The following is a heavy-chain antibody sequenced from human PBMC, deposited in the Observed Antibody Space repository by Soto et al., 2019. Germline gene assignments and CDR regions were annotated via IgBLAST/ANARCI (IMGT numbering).Heavy chain of an antibody. CDR2: ISGYNGKT. J-gene: IGHJ5*02. Sequence: QLVQSGAEVKKPGASVKVSCKASGYTFSSYSICWVRQAPGQGLEWVGWISGYNGKTNYLQKLQGRVTMTRDTSTSTGYMELRSLRSDDTAVYYRARDWGSISPRGWFDPWGQGTLVTVSS. CDR3: ARDWGSISPRGWFDP. D-gene: IGHD6-6*01. V-gene: IGHV1-18*04. CDR1: GYTFSSYS.